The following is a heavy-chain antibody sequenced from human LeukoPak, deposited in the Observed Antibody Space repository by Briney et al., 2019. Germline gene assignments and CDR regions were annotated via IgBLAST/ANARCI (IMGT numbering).Heavy chain of an antibody. J-gene: IGHJ6*03. CDR2: MNPNSGNT. D-gene: IGHD6-13*01. CDR1: GYTFTSYD. CDR3: ARGIKGTLAAAGRRYYYYYMDV. Sequence: ASVKVSCKASGYTFTSYDINWVRQATGQGLEWMGWMNPNSGNTGYAQKFQGRVTMTRNTSISTAYMELSSLRSEDTAVYYCARGIKGTLAAAGRRYYYYYMDVWGKGTTVTVFS. V-gene: IGHV1-8*01.